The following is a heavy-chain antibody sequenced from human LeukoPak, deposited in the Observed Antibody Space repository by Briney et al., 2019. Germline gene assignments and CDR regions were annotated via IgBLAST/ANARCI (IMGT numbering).Heavy chain of an antibody. CDR3: ARGTWSSSIDY. V-gene: IGHV4-30-4*01. CDR2: IYYSGST. D-gene: IGHD6-6*01. Sequence: PSETLSLTCTVSVGSISSGYYYWSWIRQPPGKGLEWIGYIYYSGSTYYNPSLKSRLTISGDTSKNQFSLRLSSVTAADTAVYYCARGTWSSSIDYWGQGTLVTVSS. J-gene: IGHJ4*02. CDR1: VGSISSGYYY.